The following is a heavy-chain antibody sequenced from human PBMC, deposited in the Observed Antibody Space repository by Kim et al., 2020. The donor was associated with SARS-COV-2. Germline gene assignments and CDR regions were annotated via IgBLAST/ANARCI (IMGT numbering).Heavy chain of an antibody. CDR3: VKERTSGWYDFDA. J-gene: IGHJ4*02. CDR1: GFTFSSYA. Sequence: GGSLRLSCSASGFTFSSYAMHWVRQAPGKGLEYVSGISTNGCSTYYADSVKDRFIISRDNSRNMLNLQMSSLRSEDTAVYYCVKERTSGWYDFDAWGQGTLVTVSS. D-gene: IGHD6-19*01. CDR2: ISTNGCST. V-gene: IGHV3-64D*06.